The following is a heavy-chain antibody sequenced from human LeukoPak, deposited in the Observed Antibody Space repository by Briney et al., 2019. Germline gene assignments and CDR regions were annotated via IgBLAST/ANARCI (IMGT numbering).Heavy chain of an antibody. CDR3: ARLGKEVTYRAYYLDY. V-gene: IGHV4-59*08. CDR1: GGSLSTDY. D-gene: IGHD1-26*01. CDR2: IHHSGHT. Sequence: PAETLSLTCTVSGGSLSTDYWSWIRQAPGKGLEYIAFIHHSGHTNYNPSLKSRVTISIDTSKHQFPLNLSSVTAADTAVYYCARLGKEVTYRAYYLDYWGQGTLVTVSS. J-gene: IGHJ4*02.